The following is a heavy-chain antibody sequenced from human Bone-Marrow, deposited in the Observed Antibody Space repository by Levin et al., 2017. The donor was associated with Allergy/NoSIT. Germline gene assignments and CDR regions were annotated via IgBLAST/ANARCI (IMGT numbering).Heavy chain of an antibody. CDR1: GFTFSNYA. D-gene: IGHD6-19*01. J-gene: IGHJ4*02. CDR3: AKDVEFYTSGPDY. CDR2: VNDKGGST. Sequence: GESLKISCAASGFTFSNYAMTWVRQAPGKGLEWVSSVNDKGGSTYYADSVKGRFTISRDNSKDTLYLQMNNLSPEDTAVYYCAKDVEFYTSGPDYWGQGTLVIVSS. V-gene: IGHV3-23*01.